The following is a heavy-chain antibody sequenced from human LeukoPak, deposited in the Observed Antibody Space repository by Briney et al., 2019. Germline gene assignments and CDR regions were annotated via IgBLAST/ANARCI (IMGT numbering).Heavy chain of an antibody. J-gene: IGHJ6*02. D-gene: IGHD2-15*01. Sequence: GASVTVSCKASGGTFSSYAISWVRQAPGQGLEWMGGITPIFGTANYAQKFQGRVTITADESTSAAYMELSSLRSEDTAVYYCARDPVVVVAATYYYYGMDVWGQGTTVTVSS. CDR1: GGTFSSYA. CDR2: ITPIFGTA. V-gene: IGHV1-69*13. CDR3: ARDPVVVVAATYYYYGMDV.